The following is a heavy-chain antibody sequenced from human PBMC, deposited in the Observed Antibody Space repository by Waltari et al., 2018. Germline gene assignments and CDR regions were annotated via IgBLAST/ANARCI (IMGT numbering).Heavy chain of an antibody. V-gene: IGHV4-39*01. CDR1: GGSISSSSYY. CDR2: IYYSGST. J-gene: IGHJ4*02. CDR3: ARQDLSSGWYSLDY. D-gene: IGHD6-19*01. Sequence: QLQLQESGPGLVKPSETLSLTCTVSGGSISSSSYYWGWIRPPPGKGLEWIGSIYYSGSTYYNPSLKSRVTISVDTSKNQFSLKLSSVTAADTAVYYCARQDLSSGWYSLDYWGQGTLVTVSS.